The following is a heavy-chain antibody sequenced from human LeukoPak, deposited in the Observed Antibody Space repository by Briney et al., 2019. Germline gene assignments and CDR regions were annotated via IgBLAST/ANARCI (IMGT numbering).Heavy chain of an antibody. D-gene: IGHD3-9*01. J-gene: IGHJ4*02. V-gene: IGHV3-48*04. Sequence: GGSLRLSCAASGFTFSSYSMNWVRQAPGKGLEWVSYISSSGSTIYYADSVKGRFTISRDNAKNSLYLQMNSLRAEDTAVYYCAGTYYDILTGRFDYWGQGTLVTVSS. CDR2: ISSSGSTI. CDR1: GFTFSSYS. CDR3: AGTYYDILTGRFDY.